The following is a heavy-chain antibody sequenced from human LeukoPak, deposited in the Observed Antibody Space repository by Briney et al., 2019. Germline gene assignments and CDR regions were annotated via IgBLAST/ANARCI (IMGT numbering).Heavy chain of an antibody. J-gene: IGHJ4*02. D-gene: IGHD2-8*01. V-gene: IGHV3-30*02. Sequence: GGSLRLSCAASGFTFSSYGMHWVRQAPGKGLEWVAFIRYDGSNKYYADSVKGRFTISRDNSKNTLYLQMNSLRAEDTAVYYCAKALGYCTNGVCYSAQANVFDYWGQGTLVTVSS. CDR1: GFTFSSYG. CDR2: IRYDGSNK. CDR3: AKALGYCTNGVCYSAQANVFDY.